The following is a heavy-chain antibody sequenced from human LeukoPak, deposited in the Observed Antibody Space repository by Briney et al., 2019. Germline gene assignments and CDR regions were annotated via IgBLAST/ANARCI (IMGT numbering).Heavy chain of an antibody. D-gene: IGHD3-3*01. CDR2: ISSSGSTI. V-gene: IGHV3-48*04. CDR1: GFSFSSYA. Sequence: GSLRLSCAASGFSFSSYAMKWVRQAPGKGLEWVSYISSSGSTIYYADSVKGRFTISRDNAKNSLYLQMNSLRAEDTAVYYCARGGNDFWSGYPRAEYYYYGMDVWGQGTTVTVSS. CDR3: ARGGNDFWSGYPRAEYYYYGMDV. J-gene: IGHJ6*02.